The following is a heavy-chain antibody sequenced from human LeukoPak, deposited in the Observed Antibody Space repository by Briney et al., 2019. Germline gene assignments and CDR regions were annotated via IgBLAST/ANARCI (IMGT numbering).Heavy chain of an antibody. D-gene: IGHD6-25*01. V-gene: IGHV3-23*01. CDR2: ISASGGST. Sequence: GGSLRLSCAASGFTFSSYAMSWVRQAPGKGLEWVSTISASGGSTYYADSVKGRFTISRDNSKNTLYLQMNSLRAEDTAVYYCARDRAAGYADAFDIWGQGTMVTVSS. CDR1: GFTFSSYA. J-gene: IGHJ3*02. CDR3: ARDRAAGYADAFDI.